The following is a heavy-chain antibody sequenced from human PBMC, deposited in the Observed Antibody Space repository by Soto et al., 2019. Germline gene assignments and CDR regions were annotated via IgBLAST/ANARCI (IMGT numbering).Heavy chain of an antibody. CDR3: ARDEGIAAAGKLSDPFDY. D-gene: IGHD6-13*01. Sequence: PGGSLRLSCAASGFTFSSYAMHWVRQAPGKGLEWVAVISYDGSNKYYADSVKGRFTISRDNAKNTLYLQMNSLRAEDTAVYYCARDEGIAAAGKLSDPFDYWGQGTLVTVSS. J-gene: IGHJ4*02. V-gene: IGHV3-30-3*01. CDR2: ISYDGSNK. CDR1: GFTFSSYA.